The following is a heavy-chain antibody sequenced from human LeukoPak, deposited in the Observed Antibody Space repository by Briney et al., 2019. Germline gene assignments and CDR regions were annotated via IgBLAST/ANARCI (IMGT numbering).Heavy chain of an antibody. CDR2: IYYSGST. D-gene: IGHD4-23*01. V-gene: IGHV4-31*03. Sequence: PSQTLSLTCTVSGGSISSGGYYWSWIRQHPGKGLEWTGYIYYSGSTYYNPSLKSRVTISVDTSKNQFSLKLSSVTAADTAVYYCARGGDGGNSAIYYFDYWGQGTLVTVSS. CDR3: ARGGDGGNSAIYYFDY. CDR1: GGSISSGGYY. J-gene: IGHJ4*02.